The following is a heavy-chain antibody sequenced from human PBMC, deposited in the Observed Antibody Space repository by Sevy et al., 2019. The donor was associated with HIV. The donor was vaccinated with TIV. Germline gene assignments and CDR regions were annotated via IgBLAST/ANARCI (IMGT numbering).Heavy chain of an antibody. CDR3: ARGGFRGYYYYGMYV. V-gene: IGHV3-30*04. CDR2: ISYDGSNK. Sequence: GGSLRLSCAASGFTFSSYAMHWVRQAPGKGLEWVAVISYDGSNKYYADSVKGGFTISRDNCKNTLYLQMNSLRAEDTAVYYWARGGFRGYYYYGMYVWGQGTTVTVSS. CDR1: GFTFSSYA. D-gene: IGHD2-15*01. J-gene: IGHJ6*02.